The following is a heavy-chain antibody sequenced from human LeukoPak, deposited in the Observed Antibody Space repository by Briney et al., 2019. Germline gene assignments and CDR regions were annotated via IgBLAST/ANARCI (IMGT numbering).Heavy chain of an antibody. CDR1: GFTSSSYS. CDR2: ISSSSSYI. Sequence: GGSLRLSCAASGFTSSSYSMNWVRQAPGKGLEWVSSISSSSSYIYYADSVKGRFTISRDNAKNSLYLQMNSLRAEDTAVYYCARGSRGNFDYWGQGTLVTVSS. V-gene: IGHV3-21*01. CDR3: ARGSRGNFDY. J-gene: IGHJ4*02. D-gene: IGHD4-23*01.